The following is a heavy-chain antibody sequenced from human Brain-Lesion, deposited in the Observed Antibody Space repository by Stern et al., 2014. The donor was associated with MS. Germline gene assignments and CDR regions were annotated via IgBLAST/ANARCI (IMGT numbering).Heavy chain of an antibody. CDR3: ARVYNTIYGIVTQRGSGMDV. D-gene: IGHD3-3*01. J-gene: IGHJ6*02. CDR1: GFTFGNYW. Sequence: EVQLLESVGGLVQPGGSLTISCTAAGFTFGNYWMTWVRQAPGKGLEWGANIKEDGTEKNYVDSVKGRFTISRDNARNSLYLQMNSLRVEDTALYYCARVYNTIYGIVTQRGSGMDVWGQGTTVIVSS. V-gene: IGHV3-7*01. CDR2: IKEDGTEK.